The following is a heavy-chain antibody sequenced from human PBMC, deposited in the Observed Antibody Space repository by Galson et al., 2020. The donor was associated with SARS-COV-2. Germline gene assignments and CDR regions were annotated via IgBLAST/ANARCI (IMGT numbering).Heavy chain of an antibody. CDR2: IYYSGST. Sequence: SETLSLTCTVSGGSISSGDYYWSWIRQPPGKGLEWIGYIYYSGSTYYNPSLKSRVTISVDTSKNQFSLKLSSVTAADTAVYYCARAHVVPAANGRPWFDPWGQGTLVTVSS. CDR3: ARAHVVPAANGRPWFDP. V-gene: IGHV4-30-4*01. D-gene: IGHD2-2*01. J-gene: IGHJ5*02. CDR1: GGSISSGDYY.